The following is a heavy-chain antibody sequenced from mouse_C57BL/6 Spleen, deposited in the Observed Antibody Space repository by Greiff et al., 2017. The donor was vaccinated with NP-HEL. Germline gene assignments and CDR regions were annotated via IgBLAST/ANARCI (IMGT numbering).Heavy chain of an antibody. Sequence: QVQLQQSGPELVKPGASVKISCKASGYTFTDYYINWVKQRPGQGLEWIGWIFPGSGSTYYNEKFKGKATLTVDKSSSTAYMLLSSLTSEDSAVYFCARDYYGSSTRGYFDYWGQGTTLTVSS. CDR3: ARDYYGSSTRGYFDY. CDR2: IFPGSGST. V-gene: IGHV1-75*01. D-gene: IGHD1-1*01. CDR1: GYTFTDYY. J-gene: IGHJ2*01.